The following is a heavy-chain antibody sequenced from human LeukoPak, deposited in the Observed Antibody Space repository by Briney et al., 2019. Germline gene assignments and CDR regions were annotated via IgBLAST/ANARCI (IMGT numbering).Heavy chain of an antibody. CDR2: INPNSGGT. V-gene: IGHV1-2*04. Sequence: ASVKVSCKASGYTFTGYYMHWVRQAPGQGLEWMGWINPNSGGTNYAQKFQGWVTMTRDTSISTAYMELSRLRSDDTAVYYCARLGSSWYNKGDIDYWGQGTLVTVSS. CDR1: GYTFTGYY. CDR3: ARLGSSWYNKGDIDY. D-gene: IGHD6-13*01. J-gene: IGHJ4*02.